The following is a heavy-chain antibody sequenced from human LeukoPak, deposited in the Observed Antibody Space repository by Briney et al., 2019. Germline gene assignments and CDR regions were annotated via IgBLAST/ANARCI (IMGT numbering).Heavy chain of an antibody. Sequence: SETLSLTCTVSGGSISSYYWSLIRQPPGKGLEWIGYIYYSGSTNYNPSLKSRVTISVDTSKNQFSLKLSSVTAADTAVYYCARDMGYSSSWYNYYYGMDVWGQGTTVTVSS. D-gene: IGHD6-13*01. CDR3: ARDMGYSSSWYNYYYGMDV. CDR1: GGSISSYY. J-gene: IGHJ6*02. V-gene: IGHV4-59*01. CDR2: IYYSGST.